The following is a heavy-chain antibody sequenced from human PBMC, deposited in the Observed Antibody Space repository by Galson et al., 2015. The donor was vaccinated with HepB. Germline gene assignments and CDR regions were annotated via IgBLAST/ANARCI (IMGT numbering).Heavy chain of an antibody. D-gene: IGHD1-26*01. CDR3: ARGGSTGIL. Sequence: SVKVSCKASGYTFTSYYMNWVRQAPGQGLEWMGIINPSGGSTNHAQKFQGRVTMTRDASTRTVYMELSSLRSEDTAVYYCARGGSTGILWGQGTLVTVSS. CDR2: INPSGGST. CDR1: GYTFTSYY. V-gene: IGHV1-46*01. J-gene: IGHJ4*02.